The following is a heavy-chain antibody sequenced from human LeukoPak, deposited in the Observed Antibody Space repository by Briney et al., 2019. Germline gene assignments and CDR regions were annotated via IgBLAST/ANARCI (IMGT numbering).Heavy chain of an antibody. D-gene: IGHD1-1*01. CDR2: IWYDGSNK. CDR3: AKGSLEY. Sequence: GRSLRLSCAASGFTFSSYGMHWVRQAPGKGLEWVAVIWYDGSNKYYPDSVKGRFTISRDNSKNTLYLQMNSLRAEDTAVYYCAKGSLEYWGQGTLVTVSS. J-gene: IGHJ4*02. V-gene: IGHV3-33*06. CDR1: GFTFSSYG.